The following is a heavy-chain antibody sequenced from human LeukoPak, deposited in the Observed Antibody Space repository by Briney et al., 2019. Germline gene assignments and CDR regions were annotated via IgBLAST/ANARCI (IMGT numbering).Heavy chain of an antibody. CDR1: GGSFSGYY. Sequence: SETLSLTCAVYGGSFSGYYWSWIRQPPGKGLEWIGEINHSGSTNYNPSLKSRVTVSVDTSKNQFSLKLSSVTAADTAVYYCARVGSSSSEYGYYYYYMDVWGKGTTVTVSS. CDR3: ARVGSSSSEYGYYYYYMDV. J-gene: IGHJ6*03. CDR2: INHSGST. V-gene: IGHV4-34*01. D-gene: IGHD6-6*01.